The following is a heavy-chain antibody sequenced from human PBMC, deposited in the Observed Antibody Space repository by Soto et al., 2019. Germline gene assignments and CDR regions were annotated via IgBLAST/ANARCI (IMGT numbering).Heavy chain of an antibody. Sequence: SETLSLTCAVYGGSFSGYYWSWIRQPPGKGLEWIGEINHSGSTNYNPSLKSRVTISVDTSKNQFSLKLSSVTAADTAVYYCARAGEMYYFDYWGQGTLVTVS. J-gene: IGHJ4*02. CDR3: ARAGEMYYFDY. V-gene: IGHV4-34*01. CDR2: INHSGST. CDR1: GGSFSGYY.